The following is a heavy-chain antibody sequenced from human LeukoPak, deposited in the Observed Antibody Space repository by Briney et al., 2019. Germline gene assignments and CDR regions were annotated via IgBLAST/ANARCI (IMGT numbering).Heavy chain of an antibody. CDR2: ISGSGGST. Sequence: GGSLRLSCAASGFTFSSYAMSWVRQAPGKGLEWVSAISGSGGSTYYADSVKGRFTISRDNSKNTLYLQMNSLRAEDTAVYYCAKVISSWFQGGYYYMDVWXKGTTVTVSS. CDR1: GFTFSSYA. D-gene: IGHD6-13*01. J-gene: IGHJ6*03. V-gene: IGHV3-23*01. CDR3: AKVISSWFQGGYYYMDV.